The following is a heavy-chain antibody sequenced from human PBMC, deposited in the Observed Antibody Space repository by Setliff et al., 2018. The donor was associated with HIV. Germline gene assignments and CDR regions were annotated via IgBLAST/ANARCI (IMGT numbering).Heavy chain of an antibody. Sequence: LRLSCAASGFTFHDYTMQWVRQAPGKGLEWVALVTWDGGTTKYAESVKGRFTISRDNSKNSLYLQSNSLRTEDTAVYYCARSTYYYDRSGYKAYYFDYWGQGALVTVSS. V-gene: IGHV3-43*01. J-gene: IGHJ4*02. D-gene: IGHD3-22*01. CDR3: ARSTYYYDRSGYKAYYFDY. CDR2: VTWDGGTT. CDR1: GFTFHDYT.